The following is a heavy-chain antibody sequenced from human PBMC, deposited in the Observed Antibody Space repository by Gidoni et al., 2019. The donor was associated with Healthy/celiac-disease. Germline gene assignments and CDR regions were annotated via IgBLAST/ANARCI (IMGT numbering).Heavy chain of an antibody. Sequence: AASGFTFDDYAMHWVRQAPGKGLEWVSGISWNSGSIGYADSVKGRFTISRDNAKNSLYLQMNSLRAEDTALYYCAKVIGITNSGGLDYWGQGTLVTVSS. CDR3: AKVIGITNSGGLDY. D-gene: IGHD3-10*01. J-gene: IGHJ4*02. V-gene: IGHV3-9*01. CDR1: GFTFDDYA. CDR2: ISWNSGSI.